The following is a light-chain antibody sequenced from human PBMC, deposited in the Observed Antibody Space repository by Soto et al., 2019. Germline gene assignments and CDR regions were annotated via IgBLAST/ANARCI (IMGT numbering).Light chain of an antibody. V-gene: IGKV1-27*01. CDR3: QNYHLALGT. Sequence: DIQITQSPSSLSASVGDTVTITCRASQDIINNLAWYQQRPGKVPNLLIYGASTLHSGVPSRFRGSGSGTHFTLTVSSLQPEDVATYYCQNYHLALGTFGQGTRLEIK. J-gene: IGKJ5*01. CDR2: GAS. CDR1: QDIINN.